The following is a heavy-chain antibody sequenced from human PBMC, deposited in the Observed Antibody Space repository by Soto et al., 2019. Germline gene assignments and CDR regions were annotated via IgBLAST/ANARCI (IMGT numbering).Heavy chain of an antibody. J-gene: IGHJ4*02. CDR1: GVSVGSSNYY. V-gene: IGHV4-61*01. D-gene: IGHD3-16*02. CDR3: ATAKYFDYIRGTYRYDPFFDY. Sequence: PSETLSLTCTVSGVSVGSSNYYWSWIRQPPGKALEWIGYLYYTGTTDYSPSLKSRVATSVDTSNNQFSLRLSSVTAADTAVYYCATAKYFDYIRGTYRYDPFFDYWGQGILVTV. CDR2: LYYTGTT.